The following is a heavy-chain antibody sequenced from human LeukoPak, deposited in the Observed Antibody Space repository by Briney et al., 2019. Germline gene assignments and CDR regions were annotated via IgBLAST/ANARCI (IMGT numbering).Heavy chain of an antibody. J-gene: IGHJ4*02. V-gene: IGHV3-30*02. Sequence: GGSLRLSCAASGLTFSSYGMHWVRQAPGKGLEWVAFIRYDGSNKYYADSVKGRFTISRDNSKNTLYLQMNSLRAEDTAVYYCAKDVAGSGWYVGVFDYWGQGTLVTVSS. CDR2: IRYDGSNK. CDR3: AKDVAGSGWYVGVFDY. D-gene: IGHD6-19*01. CDR1: GLTFSSYG.